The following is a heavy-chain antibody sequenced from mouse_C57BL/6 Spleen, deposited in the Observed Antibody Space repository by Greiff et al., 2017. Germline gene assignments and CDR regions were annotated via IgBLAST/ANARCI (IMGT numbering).Heavy chain of an antibody. CDR3: ERSTTVVATDAMDY. CDR1: GYSFTDYN. Sequence: VQLQQSGPELVKPGASVKISCKASGYSFTDYNMNWVKQSNGKSLEWIGVINPNYGTTSYNQKFKGKATLTVDQSSSTAYMQLNSLTSEDSAVYYCERSTTVVATDAMDYWGQGTSVTVSS. V-gene: IGHV1-39*01. J-gene: IGHJ4*01. CDR2: INPNYGTT. D-gene: IGHD1-1*01.